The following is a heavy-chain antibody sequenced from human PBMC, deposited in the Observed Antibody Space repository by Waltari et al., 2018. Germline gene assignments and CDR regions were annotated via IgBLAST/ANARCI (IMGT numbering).Heavy chain of an antibody. CDR3: ARESSGYYYATFDY. V-gene: IGHV4-61*01. D-gene: IGHD3-22*01. CDR1: GSSVSSGSYY. Sequence: QLQLQESGPGLVKPSEPLSLTCTVPGSSVSSGSYYGSWIRQPPGKGLEWIGDIYYSGSTNYNPSLKSRVTISVDTSKNQFSLKLSSVTAADTAVYYCARESSGYYYATFDYWGQGTLVTVSS. J-gene: IGHJ4*02. CDR2: IYYSGST.